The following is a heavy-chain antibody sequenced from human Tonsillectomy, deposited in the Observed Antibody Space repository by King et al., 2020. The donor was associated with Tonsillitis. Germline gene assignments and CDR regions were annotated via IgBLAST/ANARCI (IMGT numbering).Heavy chain of an antibody. Sequence: QLVQSGAEVKKPGASVKVSCKASGYTFTSYYMNWVRQAPGQGLEWMGIFNPSGGSTTYAQKFQGRVTMTTDTSTSTVYMELSSLRSEDTAVYFCARGVHEYGDLGNFVFWGQGTLVTVSS. CDR3: ARGVHEYGDLGNFVF. D-gene: IGHD4-17*01. V-gene: IGHV1-46*01. CDR2: FNPSGGST. CDR1: GYTFTSYY. J-gene: IGHJ4*02.